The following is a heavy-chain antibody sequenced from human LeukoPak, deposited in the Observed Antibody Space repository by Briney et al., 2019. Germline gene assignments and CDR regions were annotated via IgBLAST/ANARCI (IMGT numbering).Heavy chain of an antibody. J-gene: IGHJ5*02. D-gene: IGHD3-10*01. Sequence: SETLSLTCTVSGGSIGSSSYYWGWIRQPPGKGLEWIGSIYYSGNAYYNPSLRSRVSISVDTSKNHSSLKLSSVTAADTAVYYCARSWYYGSGRYYPDWFDPWGQGTLVTVSS. CDR1: GGSIGSSSYY. CDR3: ARSWYYGSGRYYPDWFDP. CDR2: IYYSGNA. V-gene: IGHV4-39*02.